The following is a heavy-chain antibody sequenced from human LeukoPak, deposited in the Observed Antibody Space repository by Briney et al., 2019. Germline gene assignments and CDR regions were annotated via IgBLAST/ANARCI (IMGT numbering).Heavy chain of an antibody. CDR2: ISSSGSTI. Sequence: QAGGSLRLSCAASGFTFSNYEMNWVRQAPGKGLEWVSYISSSGSTIYYADSVKGRFTISRDNAKNSMYLQMNSLRAEDTAVYYCAREAAAGSSYWGQGTLVTVSS. CDR1: GFTFSNYE. J-gene: IGHJ4*02. V-gene: IGHV3-48*03. D-gene: IGHD6-13*01. CDR3: AREAAAGSSY.